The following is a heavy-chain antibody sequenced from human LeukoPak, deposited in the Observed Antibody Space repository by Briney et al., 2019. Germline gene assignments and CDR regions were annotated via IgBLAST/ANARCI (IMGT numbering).Heavy chain of an antibody. V-gene: IGHV3-33*08. J-gene: IGHJ4*02. CDR2: IWYDGSNK. CDR3: ARDQGGSGWPDYYFDY. Sequence: PGGSLRLSCAASGFTFSSYGMHWVRQAPGKGLEWVAVIWYDGSNKYYADSVKGRFTISRDNSKNTLYLQMNSLRAEDTAVYYCARDQGGSGWPDYYFDYWGQGTLVTVSS. CDR1: GFTFSSYG. D-gene: IGHD6-19*01.